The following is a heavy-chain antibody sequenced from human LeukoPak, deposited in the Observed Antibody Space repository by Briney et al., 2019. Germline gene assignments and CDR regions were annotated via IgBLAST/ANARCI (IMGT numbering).Heavy chain of an antibody. J-gene: IGHJ4*02. D-gene: IGHD6-6*01. CDR2: ISGSGGST. CDR3: AKCVGSIAGY. Sequence: GGSLRLSCAASGFTFSSYAMSWVRQAPGKGLEWVSSISGSGGSTYYADSVRGRFIISRDNSKNTLYLQMNSLRAEDTAVYYCAKCVGSIAGYWGQGTLVTVSS. V-gene: IGHV3-23*01. CDR1: GFTFSSYA.